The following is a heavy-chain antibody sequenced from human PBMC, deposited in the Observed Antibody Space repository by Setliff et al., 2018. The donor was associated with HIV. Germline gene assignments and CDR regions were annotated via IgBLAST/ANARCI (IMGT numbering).Heavy chain of an antibody. J-gene: IGHJ4*02. V-gene: IGHV1-69*13. CDR3: ARGPLLAGDGPYYFDY. CDR2: IIPIFGTA. D-gene: IGHD7-27*01. Sequence: SLKVSCKVSGYTLTEVSIHWVRQAPGQGLEWMGGIIPIFGTANYAQKFQARVTITADESTRTAYMELSSLRSEDTAVFYCARGPLLAGDGPYYFDYWGQGTRVTVSS. CDR1: GYTLTEVS.